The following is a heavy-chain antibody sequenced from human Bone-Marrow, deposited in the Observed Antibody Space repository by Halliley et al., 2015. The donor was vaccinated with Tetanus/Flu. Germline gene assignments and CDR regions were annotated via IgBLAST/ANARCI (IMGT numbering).Heavy chain of an antibody. CDR2: ISSGGSTI. CDR3: ARDGRVNGDYVQKFDY. Sequence: SYISSGGSTIYSADSVKGRFAISRDNAKNSLYLQMNSLRAEDTAVYYCARDGRVNGDYVQKFDYWGQGTLVTVSS. V-gene: IGHV3-48*03. J-gene: IGHJ4*02. D-gene: IGHD4-17*01.